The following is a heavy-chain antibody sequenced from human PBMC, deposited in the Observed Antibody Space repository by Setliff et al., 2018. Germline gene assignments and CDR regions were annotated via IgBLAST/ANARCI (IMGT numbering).Heavy chain of an antibody. V-gene: IGHV1-24*01. J-gene: IGHJ3*02. CDR2: FDPEDGET. CDR3: ATNSGGNTIDAFDI. CDR1: GYTLTELS. D-gene: IGHD2-15*01. Sequence: GASVKVSCKVSGYTLTELSMHWVRQAPGKGLEWMGGFDPEDGETIYAQKFQGRVTMTEVTSTDTAYMELSSLRSEDTAVYYCATNSGGNTIDAFDIWGQGTMVTVSS.